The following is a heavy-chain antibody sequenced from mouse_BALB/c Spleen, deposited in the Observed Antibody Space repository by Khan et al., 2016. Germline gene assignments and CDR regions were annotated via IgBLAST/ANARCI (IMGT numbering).Heavy chain of an antibody. J-gene: IGHJ3*01. CDR2: IRLQSNNYAT. Sequence: QLEESGGGLVQPGGSMKLSCVASGFTFSNYWMNWVRQFPEKGLEWIAEIRLQSNNYATHYAESVKGRFTISRDDSKSRVYLQMNNLRPEDTGIYYCTRPFAYWGQGTLVTVSA. CDR1: GFTFSNYW. CDR3: TRPFAY. V-gene: IGHV6-6*02.